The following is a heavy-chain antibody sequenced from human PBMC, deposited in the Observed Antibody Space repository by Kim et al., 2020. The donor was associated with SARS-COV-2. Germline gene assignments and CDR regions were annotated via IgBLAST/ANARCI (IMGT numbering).Heavy chain of an antibody. J-gene: IGHJ4*02. V-gene: IGHV3-23*01. CDR3: AKDRGYSSGWYWDYFDY. CDR2: ISGSGGST. CDR1: GFTFSSYA. Sequence: GGSLRLSCAASGFTFSSYAMSWVRQAPGKGLEWVSAISGSGGSTYYADSVKGRFTISRDNSKNTLYLQMNSLRAEDTAVYYRAKDRGYSSGWYWDYFDYWGQGTLVTVSS. D-gene: IGHD6-19*01.